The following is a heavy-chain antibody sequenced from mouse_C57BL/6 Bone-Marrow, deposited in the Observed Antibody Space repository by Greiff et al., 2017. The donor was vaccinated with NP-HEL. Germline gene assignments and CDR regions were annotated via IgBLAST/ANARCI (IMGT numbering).Heavy chain of an antibody. CDR1: GFTFSSYG. J-gene: IGHJ3*01. CDR3: ARRGYDYDVWFAY. Sequence: EVQLVESGGDLVKPGGSLKLSCAASGFTFSSYGMSWVRQTPDKRLEWVATISSGGSYTYYPDSVKGRFTISRDNAKNTLYLQMSSLKSEDTAMYYCARRGYDYDVWFAYWDQGTLVTVSA. CDR2: ISSGGSYT. V-gene: IGHV5-6*01. D-gene: IGHD2-4*01.